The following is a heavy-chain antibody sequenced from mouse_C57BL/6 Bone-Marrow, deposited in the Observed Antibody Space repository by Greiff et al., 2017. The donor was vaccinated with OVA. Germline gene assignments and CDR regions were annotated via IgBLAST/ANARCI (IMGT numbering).Heavy chain of an antibody. Sequence: VQLQQSGPGLVKPSQSLSLTCSVTGYSITSGYYWNWIRQFPGNKLEWMGYISYDGSNNYNPSLKNRISITRDTSKNQFFLKLNSVTTEDTATYYCARKAANWDGNWYFDVWGTGTTVTVSS. CDR1: GYSITSGYY. CDR3: ARKAANWDGNWYFDV. J-gene: IGHJ1*03. CDR2: ISYDGSN. V-gene: IGHV3-6*01. D-gene: IGHD4-1*01.